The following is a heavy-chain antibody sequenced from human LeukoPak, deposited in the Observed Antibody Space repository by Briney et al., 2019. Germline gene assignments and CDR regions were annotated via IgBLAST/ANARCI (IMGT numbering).Heavy chain of an antibody. CDR2: LGIAGDT. V-gene: IGHV3-13*01. J-gene: IGHJ4*02. CDR1: GFTVSSYA. Sequence: GGSLRLSCAASGFTVSSYAMHWVRQPIGKGLEWVSALGIAGDTFYPGSVKGRFTISRDNAKNSLYLQMNSLRAEDTAVYYCARGASLDYWGQGTLVTVSS. CDR3: ARGASLDY.